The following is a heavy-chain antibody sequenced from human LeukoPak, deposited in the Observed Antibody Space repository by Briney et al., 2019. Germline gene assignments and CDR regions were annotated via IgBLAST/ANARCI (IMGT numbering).Heavy chain of an antibody. Sequence: GGSLRLSCAASGFTFSSYAMSWVRQAPGKGLEWVSAISGSGGSTYYADSVKGRFTISRDNSKSTLYLQMNSLRAEDTAVYYCARHPDYYDSSGYWVYWGQGTLLTVSS. D-gene: IGHD3-22*01. CDR3: ARHPDYYDSSGYWVY. V-gene: IGHV3-23*01. J-gene: IGHJ4*02. CDR1: GFTFSSYA. CDR2: ISGSGGST.